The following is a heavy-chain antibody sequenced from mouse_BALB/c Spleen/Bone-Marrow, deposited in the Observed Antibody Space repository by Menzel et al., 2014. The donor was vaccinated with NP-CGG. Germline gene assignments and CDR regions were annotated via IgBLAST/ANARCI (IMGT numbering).Heavy chain of an antibody. CDR1: GFNIKDTY. CDR2: IDPANGDT. J-gene: IGHJ3*01. CDR3: ARRGLSYDYDAGFAY. V-gene: IGHV14-3*02. D-gene: IGHD2-4*01. Sequence: VQLQQSGAELVKPGVSVKLSCTASGFNIKDTYMHWVKQRPEQGLEWIGRIDPANGDTKYDPKFQGKATITADTSSNTAYLQLTSLTSEDTAVYYCARRGLSYDYDAGFAYWGQGTLATVSA.